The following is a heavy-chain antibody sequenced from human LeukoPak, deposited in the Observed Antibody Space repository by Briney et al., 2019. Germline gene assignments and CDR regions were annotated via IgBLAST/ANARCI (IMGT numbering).Heavy chain of an antibody. D-gene: IGHD2-8*01. CDR3: VSQWGREPYFDD. V-gene: IGHV1-46*02. CDR2: ITPSSGSA. CDR1: GDNYNSYN. Sequence: ASVKVSCKASGDNYNSYNFHWVRQAPGQGLEWMGLITPSSGSATYVQNFQGRVSMTADTSTNTVYLEVSNLKSEDTALYYCVSQWGREPYFDDWGQGTLVTVSP. J-gene: IGHJ4*02.